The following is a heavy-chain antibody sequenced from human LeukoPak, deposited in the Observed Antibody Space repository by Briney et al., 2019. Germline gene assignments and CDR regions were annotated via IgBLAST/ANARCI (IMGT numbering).Heavy chain of an antibody. CDR2: FDPEDGET. V-gene: IGHV1-24*01. J-gene: IGHJ6*02. CDR3: ATMSPAAIHLCGMDV. Sequence: ASVKVSCKVSGYTLTELSMHWVRQAPGKGLEWMGGFDPEDGETIYAQKFQGRVTMTEDTSTDTAYMELSSLRSEDTAVYYCATMSPAAIHLCGMDVWGQGTTVTVSS. CDR1: GYTLTELS. D-gene: IGHD2-2*01.